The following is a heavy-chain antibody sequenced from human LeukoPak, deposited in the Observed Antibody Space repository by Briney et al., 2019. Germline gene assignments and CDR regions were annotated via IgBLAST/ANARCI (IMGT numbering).Heavy chain of an antibody. CDR1: GYSISSGYY. CDR2: IYHSGST. Sequence: SETLSLTCVVSGYSISSGYYWGWIRQPPGKGLEWIGSIYHSGSTYYRPSLRSRLTISVDTSENQFSLKLSSVTAADTAIYYCARDLGYGVHDYWGQGTLVTVSS. V-gene: IGHV4-38-2*02. CDR3: ARDLGYGVHDY. J-gene: IGHJ4*02. D-gene: IGHD5/OR15-5a*01.